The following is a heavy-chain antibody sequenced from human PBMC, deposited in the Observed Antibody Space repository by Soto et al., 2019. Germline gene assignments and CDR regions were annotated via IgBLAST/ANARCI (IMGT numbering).Heavy chain of an antibody. V-gene: IGHV4-39*01. Sequence: PSETLSLTCTVSGVSITNNNSYWGWIRQPPGKGLEWIGSIHYSGSTYYNPSLKSRVTVSVDTSKNQFSLKLSSVTAADTAVYYCAVRSGSNWYYFYYGMDVWGQGTTVTVSS. CDR2: IHYSGST. CDR3: AVRSGSNWYYFYYGMDV. D-gene: IGHD4-4*01. CDR1: GVSITNNNSY. J-gene: IGHJ6*02.